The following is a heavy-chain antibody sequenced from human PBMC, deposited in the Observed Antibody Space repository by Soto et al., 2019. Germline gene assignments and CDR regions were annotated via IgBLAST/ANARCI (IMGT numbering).Heavy chain of an antibody. V-gene: IGHV1-2*04. J-gene: IGHJ6*02. CDR3: ARDLPTGPVGAPRTEGAYGMDV. CDR1: GYTFTGYY. CDR2: INPNSGGT. D-gene: IGHD1-26*01. Sequence: ASVKVSCKASGYTFTGYYMHWVRQAPGQGLEWMGWINPNSGGTNYAQKFQGWVTMTRDTSISTAYMELSRLRSDDTAVYYCARDLPTGPVGAPRTEGAYGMDVWGQGTTVTVSS.